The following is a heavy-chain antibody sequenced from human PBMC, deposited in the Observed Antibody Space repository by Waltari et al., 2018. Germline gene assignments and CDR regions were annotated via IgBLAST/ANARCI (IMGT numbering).Heavy chain of an antibody. J-gene: IGHJ4*02. Sequence: QVQLVQSGAEVKKPGSSVKVSCKASGGTFSSYAISWVRQAPGQGLEWMGGIIPIFGTANYAQKFQGRVTITADESTSTAYMELSSLRSEDTAVYYCASTTPRGSAARPGVEYFDYWGQGTLVTVSS. CDR2: IIPIFGTA. D-gene: IGHD6-6*01. V-gene: IGHV1-69*13. CDR1: GGTFSSYA. CDR3: ASTTPRGSAARPGVEYFDY.